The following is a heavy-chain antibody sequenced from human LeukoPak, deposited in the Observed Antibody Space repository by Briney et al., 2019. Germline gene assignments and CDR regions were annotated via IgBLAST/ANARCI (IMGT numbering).Heavy chain of an antibody. V-gene: IGHV1-69*04. CDR1: GGTFSSYA. CDR3: ARGGGNSGDNFDY. D-gene: IGHD4-23*01. CDR2: IIPILGIA. Sequence: GASVTVSCTASGGTFSSYAISWVRQAPGQGLEWMGRIIPILGIANYAQKFQGRVTITADKSTSTAYMELSSLRSEDTAVYYCARGGGNSGDNFDYWGQGTLVTVSS. J-gene: IGHJ4*02.